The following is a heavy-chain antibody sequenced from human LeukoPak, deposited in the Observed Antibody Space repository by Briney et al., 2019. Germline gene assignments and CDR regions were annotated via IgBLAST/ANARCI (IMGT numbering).Heavy chain of an antibody. CDR2: IWNDGSNK. Sequence: GRSLRLCCAASGFTFTKYAMHWVRLARGKGLEWVAVIWNDGSNKYYADSVKGRFTMSRDNSKNTLYLQMNSLRAEDTAVYYCAKDYDNSGYYFDYWGQGTLVVVSP. V-gene: IGHV3-33*06. D-gene: IGHD3-22*01. CDR1: GFTFTKYA. J-gene: IGHJ4*02. CDR3: AKDYDNSGYYFDY.